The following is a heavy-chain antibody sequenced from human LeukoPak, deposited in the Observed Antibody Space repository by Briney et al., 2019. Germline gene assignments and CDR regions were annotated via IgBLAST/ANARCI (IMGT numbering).Heavy chain of an antibody. CDR3: ARGPYDFWSGYYGGYGDV. D-gene: IGHD3-3*01. Sequence: ASVKVSCKASGYTFTSYGISWVRQAPGQGLEWMGWISAYNGNTNNAQKLQGRVTMTPDTSTSTAYMELRSLRSDDTAVYYCARGPYDFWSGYYGGYGDVWGKGTTVTVSS. CDR1: GYTFTSYG. V-gene: IGHV1-18*01. CDR2: ISAYNGNT. J-gene: IGHJ6*04.